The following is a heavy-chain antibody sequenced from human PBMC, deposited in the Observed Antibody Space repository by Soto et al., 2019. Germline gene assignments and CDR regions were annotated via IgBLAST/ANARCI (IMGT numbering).Heavy chain of an antibody. CDR2: VSHDGRNT. D-gene: IGHD6-19*01. CDR3: AKGGRQWLVTSDFNY. V-gene: IGHV3-30*18. Sequence: VQLVESGGGVVQPGRSLRLSCAASGFTFSDYAMHWVRQAPGKGLEWVAVVSHDGRNTHYADSVKGRFTNSRDSSKNTGSLERTRPGAEDTAGYYCAKGGRQWLVTSDFNYWGQGALVTVSS. CDR1: GFTFSDYA. J-gene: IGHJ4*02.